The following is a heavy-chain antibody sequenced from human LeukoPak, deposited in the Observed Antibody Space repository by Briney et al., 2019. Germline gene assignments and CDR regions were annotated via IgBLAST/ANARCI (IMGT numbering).Heavy chain of an antibody. CDR2: ISYVGSNK. Sequence: PGRSLRLSCAASGFTFTSYGMHWVRQAPGKGLDGVAVISYVGSNKYYADSVKGRFTISRDNSKNTLYLQMNSLRAEDTAVYYCAKDRGYCSSTSCYNYYYYGMDVWGKGTTVTVSS. D-gene: IGHD2-2*01. J-gene: IGHJ6*04. V-gene: IGHV3-30*18. CDR3: AKDRGYCSSTSCYNYYYYGMDV. CDR1: GFTFTSYG.